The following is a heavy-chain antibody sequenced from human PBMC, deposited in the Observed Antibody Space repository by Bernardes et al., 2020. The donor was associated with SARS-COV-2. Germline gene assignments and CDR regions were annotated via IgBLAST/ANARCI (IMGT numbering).Heavy chain of an antibody. CDR2: INHSGST. CDR1: GGSFSGYY. Sequence: SETLSLTCAVYGGSFSGYYWSWIRQPPGQGLEWIGEINHSGSTNDNPSPNSRVTISVDTSKNQFSLELSSVTAADTAVYYCARAMVTGNYYCGMDVWGQGTTGTVSS. V-gene: IGHV4-34*01. CDR3: ARAMVTGNYYCGMDV. D-gene: IGHD5-18*01. J-gene: IGHJ6*02.